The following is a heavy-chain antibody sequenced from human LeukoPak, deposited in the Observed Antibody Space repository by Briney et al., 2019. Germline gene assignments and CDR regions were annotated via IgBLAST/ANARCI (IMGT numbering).Heavy chain of an antibody. CDR1: GFTFSRYW. D-gene: IGHD3-9*01. Sequence: GGSLRLSCAASGFTFSRYWMSWVRQAPGKGLEWVANINEDGSEKYHVDSVKGRFTISRDNAKNSLYLQVNSLRAEDTAVYYCARDPEDDWNGLDPWGQGTLVIVSS. J-gene: IGHJ5*02. CDR3: ARDPEDDWNGLDP. CDR2: INEDGSEK. V-gene: IGHV3-7*01.